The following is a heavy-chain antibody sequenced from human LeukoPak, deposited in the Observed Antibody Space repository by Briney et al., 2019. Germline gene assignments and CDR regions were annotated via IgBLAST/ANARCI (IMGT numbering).Heavy chain of an antibody. CDR2: IHHIGST. CDR3: ARAAAAGSYYYYGMDV. V-gene: IGHV4-31*03. CDR1: GDSISSGGYY. J-gene: IGHJ6*02. Sequence: SETLSLTCTVSGDSISSGGYYWSWIRQLPGKGLEWFGYIHHIGSTYYNPTLKSRVTISVDTSKNHFSLHLISVTAADTAVYYCARAAAAGSYYYYGMDVWGQGTTVTVSS. D-gene: IGHD6-13*01.